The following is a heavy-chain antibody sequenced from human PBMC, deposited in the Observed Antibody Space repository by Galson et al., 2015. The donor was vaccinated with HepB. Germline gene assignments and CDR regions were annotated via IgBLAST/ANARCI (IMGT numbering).Heavy chain of an antibody. D-gene: IGHD2-8*01. J-gene: IGHJ3*02. CDR2: ISPYNGDT. CDR1: GYTFTSYG. V-gene: IGHV1-18*01. CDR3: ASPYGTSGYALDI. Sequence: SVKVSCKASGYTFTSYGINWVRQAPGQGLEWMGWISPYNGDTNYAQNLQGRVTMSTDTSTSTAYLELRSLSSDDTAVYYCASPYGTSGYALDIWGQGTMVTVSS.